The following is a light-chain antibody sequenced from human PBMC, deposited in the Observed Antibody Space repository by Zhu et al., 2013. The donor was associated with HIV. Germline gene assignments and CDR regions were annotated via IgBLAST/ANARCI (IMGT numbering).Light chain of an antibody. CDR1: NSDIGGYNF. V-gene: IGLV2-14*01. Sequence: QSALTQPASVSGSPGQSITISCTGTNSDIGGYNFVSWYQQHPGKAPKLMIYEVINRPSGVSNRFSGSKSGTTASLTISGLQAEDEAVYYCSSYTNNNSPLVFGGGTKLSVL. J-gene: IGLJ3*02. CDR2: EVI. CDR3: SSYTNNNSPLV.